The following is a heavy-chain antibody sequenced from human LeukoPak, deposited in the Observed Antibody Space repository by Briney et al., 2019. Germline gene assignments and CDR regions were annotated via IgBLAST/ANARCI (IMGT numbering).Heavy chain of an antibody. D-gene: IGHD3-3*01. CDR1: GFTFSDYY. CDR2: ISSSGSTI. V-gene: IGHV3-11*04. CDR3: ARVRTIFGVVIPEFDY. J-gene: IGHJ4*02. Sequence: GGSLRLSCAASGFTFSDYYMSWICQAPGKGLEWVSYISSSGSTIYYADSVKGRFTISRDNAKNSLYLQMNSLRAEDTAVYYCARVRTIFGVVIPEFDYWGQGTLVTVSS.